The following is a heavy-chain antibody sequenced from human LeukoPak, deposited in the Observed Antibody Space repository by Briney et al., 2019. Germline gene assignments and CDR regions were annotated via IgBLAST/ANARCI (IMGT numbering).Heavy chain of an antibody. CDR2: ITTYNGNT. CDR1: GYTFTSYG. J-gene: IGHJ5*02. Sequence: ASVKVSCKASGYTFTSYGISWVRQAPGQGLEWMGWITTYNGNTNYAQKLQGRVTMTTDTSTSTAHMELRSLRSDDTAVYYCARDYRADSSGYSSDDWFDPWGQGTLVTVSS. D-gene: IGHD3-22*01. V-gene: IGHV1-18*01. CDR3: ARDYRADSSGYSSDDWFDP.